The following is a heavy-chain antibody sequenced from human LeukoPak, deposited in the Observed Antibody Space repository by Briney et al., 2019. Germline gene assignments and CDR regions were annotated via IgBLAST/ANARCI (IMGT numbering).Heavy chain of an antibody. V-gene: IGHV4-59*01. CDR1: GGSISSYY. J-gene: IGHJ3*02. Sequence: SETLSLTCTVSGGSISSYYWSWIRQPPGKGLEWIGYIYYSGSTNYNPSLKSRVTISVDTSKNQFSLKLSSVTAADTAVYYCAREQDYTRGAFDIWGQGAMVTVSS. D-gene: IGHD4-11*01. CDR3: AREQDYTRGAFDI. CDR2: IYYSGST.